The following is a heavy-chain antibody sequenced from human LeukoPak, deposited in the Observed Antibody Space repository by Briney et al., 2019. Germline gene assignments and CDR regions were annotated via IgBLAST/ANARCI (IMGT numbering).Heavy chain of an antibody. CDR1: GGSISSYY. D-gene: IGHD6-13*01. V-gene: IGHV4-59*01. Sequence: PSETLSLTCTVSGGSISSYYWSWIRQPPGKGLEWIGYIYYSGSTNYNPSLKSRVTISVDTSKNQFSLKLSSVTAADTAVYYCARGEWGQLVGVLFDYWGQGTLVTVSS. J-gene: IGHJ4*02. CDR2: IYYSGST. CDR3: ARGEWGQLVGVLFDY.